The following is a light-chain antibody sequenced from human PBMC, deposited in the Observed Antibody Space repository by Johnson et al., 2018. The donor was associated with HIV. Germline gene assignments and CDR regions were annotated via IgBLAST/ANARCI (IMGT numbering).Light chain of an antibody. Sequence: QSVLTQPPSVSAAPGQKVTISCSGSSSNIGNNYVSWYQQLPGTAPKLLIYENNKRTSGIPDRFSGSKSGTSATLGITGLQTGDEADYYCGTWDSSLSADVCGTGTNVTVL. J-gene: IGLJ1*01. V-gene: IGLV1-51*02. CDR2: ENN. CDR3: GTWDSSLSADV. CDR1: SSNIGNNY.